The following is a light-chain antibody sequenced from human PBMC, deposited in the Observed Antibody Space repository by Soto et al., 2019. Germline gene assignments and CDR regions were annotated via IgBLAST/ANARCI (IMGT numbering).Light chain of an antibody. Sequence: EIVLTQSPGTLSLSPGERATLSCRASQVVTSNYLAWYQQKPGQAPRLLIYGASSRATGIPDRFSGSGFGTAFTLTISRLEPEDFPVYYCQQYGGSPRVTFGGGTKVEIK. J-gene: IGKJ4*01. CDR3: QQYGGSPRVT. V-gene: IGKV3-20*01. CDR1: QVVTSNY. CDR2: GAS.